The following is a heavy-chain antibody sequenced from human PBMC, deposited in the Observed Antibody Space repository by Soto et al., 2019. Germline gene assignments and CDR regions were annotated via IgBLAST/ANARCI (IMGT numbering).Heavy chain of an antibody. CDR2: ISAYNGRT. V-gene: IGHV1-18*01. Sequence: QVQLVQSGAEVKKPGASVKLSCKASGYTFSSYGISWGRQAPGQGLEWMGWISAYNGRTNYAQKLQGRVTMTTDTSTSTAYMELRSLRSDDTAVYYCAIDRSLALGYGMDVWGQGTTVTVSS. CDR3: AIDRSLALGYGMDV. J-gene: IGHJ6*02. CDR1: GYTFSSYG. D-gene: IGHD2-15*01.